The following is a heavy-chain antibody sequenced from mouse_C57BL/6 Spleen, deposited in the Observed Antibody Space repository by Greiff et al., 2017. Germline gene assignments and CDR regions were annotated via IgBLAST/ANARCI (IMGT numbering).Heavy chain of an antibody. CDR2: IDPSDSYT. J-gene: IGHJ2*01. V-gene: IGHV1-69*01. D-gene: IGHD2-1*01. CDR1: GYTFTSYW. CDR3: ARKDGNYVGY. Sequence: VKLQQPGAALFLPFSSFNLSFKASGYTFTSYWMHWVKQRPGQGLEWIGEIDPSDSYTNYNQKFKGKSTLTVDKSSSTAYMQLSSLTSEDSAVYYCARKDGNYVGYWGQGTTLTVAS.